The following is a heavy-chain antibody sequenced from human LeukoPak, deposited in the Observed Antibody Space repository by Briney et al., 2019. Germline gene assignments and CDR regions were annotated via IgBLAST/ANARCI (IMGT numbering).Heavy chain of an antibody. J-gene: IGHJ5*02. CDR1: GFDFSTYA. V-gene: IGHV3-21*01. CDR2: ISTMSNYI. D-gene: IGHD5-12*01. Sequence: GGSLRLSCAASGFDFSTYAINWVRQASGKGLEWVSSISTMSNYIFYGDSVKGRFTISRDNAKNSVYLQMNSLRPEDTAVYYCSGDRLGGLDLWGQGTLVTVSS. CDR3: SGDRLGGLDL.